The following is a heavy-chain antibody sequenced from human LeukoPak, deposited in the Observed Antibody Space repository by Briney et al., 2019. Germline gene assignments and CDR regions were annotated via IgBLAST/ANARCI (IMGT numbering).Heavy chain of an antibody. CDR3: ARQYYYGSGSYSPLYY. J-gene: IGHJ4*02. CDR1: GYTFTGYY. CDR2: INPNSGGT. Sequence: ASVKVSCKASGYTFTGYYMHWVRQAPGQGLEWMGWINPNSGGTNYAQKLQGRVTMTTDTSTSTAYMELRSLRSDDTAVYYCARQYYYGSGSYSPLYYWGQGTLVTVSS. D-gene: IGHD3-10*01. V-gene: IGHV1-2*02.